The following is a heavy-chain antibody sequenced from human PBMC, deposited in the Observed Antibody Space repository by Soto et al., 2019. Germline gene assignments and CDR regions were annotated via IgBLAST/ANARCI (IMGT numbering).Heavy chain of an antibody. Sequence: SETLSLTCAVYGGSFSAYYWSWIRQPPGKGLEWIGEILHGGYTNYNPSLRSRVTISVDTSKNQFSLKVRSVTAADMAVFYCARAPDKYYFDSWGQGTQVTVSS. V-gene: IGHV4-34*12. J-gene: IGHJ4*02. CDR2: ILHGGYT. CDR3: ARAPDKYYFDS. CDR1: GGSFSAYY.